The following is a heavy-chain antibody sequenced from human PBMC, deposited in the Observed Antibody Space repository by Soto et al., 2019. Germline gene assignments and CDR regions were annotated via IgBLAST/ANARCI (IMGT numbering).Heavy chain of an antibody. V-gene: IGHV4-59*01. CDR2: IYYSGST. CDR1: GGSISSYY. J-gene: IGHJ6*02. Sequence: QVQLQESGPGLVKPSGTLSLTCTVSGGSISSYYWSWIRQPPGKGLEWIGYIYYSGSTNYNPSLKGRVPISVETSKNPFSLKLSSVTAADTAVYYCAREGYSSGYYYYYGMDVWGQGTTVTVSS. D-gene: IGHD3-22*01. CDR3: AREGYSSGYYYYYGMDV.